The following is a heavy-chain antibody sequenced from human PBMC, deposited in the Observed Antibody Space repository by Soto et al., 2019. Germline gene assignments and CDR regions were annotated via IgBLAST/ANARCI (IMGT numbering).Heavy chain of an antibody. D-gene: IGHD3-3*01. CDR3: ARSEGYRGLRLKLYGMDV. CDR2: IYYSGST. J-gene: IGHJ6*02. CDR1: GGSISSYY. Sequence: PSETLSLTCTVSGGSISSYYWSWIRQPPGTGLEWIGYIYYSGSTNYNPSLKSRVTISVDTSKNQFSLKLSSVTAADTAVYYCARSEGYRGLRLKLYGMDVWGQGTTVTVSS. V-gene: IGHV4-59*01.